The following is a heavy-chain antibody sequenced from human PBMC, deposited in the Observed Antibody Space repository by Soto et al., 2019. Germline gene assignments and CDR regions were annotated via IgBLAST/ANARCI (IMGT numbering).Heavy chain of an antibody. CDR1: GFTFSDYY. CDR2: ISSSSSTI. V-gene: IGHV3-11*04. J-gene: IGHJ2*01. CDR3: ARLLPHGRSWKGYFDL. Sequence: PGGSLRLSCAASGFTFSDYYMSWIRQAPGKGLEWVSYISSSSSTIYYADSVKGRFTISRDNAKNSLYLQMNSLRAEDTAVYYCARLLPHGRSWKGYFDLWGRGTLVTVT. D-gene: IGHD6-13*01.